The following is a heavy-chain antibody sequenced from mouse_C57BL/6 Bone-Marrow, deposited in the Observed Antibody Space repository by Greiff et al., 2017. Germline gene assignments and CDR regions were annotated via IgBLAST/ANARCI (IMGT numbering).Heavy chain of an antibody. V-gene: IGHV14-4*01. J-gene: IGHJ3*01. CDR3: TAGGDYGPFAY. CDR1: GFNIKDDY. Sequence: EVQLQQSGAELVRPGASVKLSCTASGFNIKDDYMHWVKQRPEQGLEWIGWIDPENGDTEYASKFQGTATITADTSSNTAYLQLSSLTSEDTAVYYCTAGGDYGPFAYWGQGTLVTVSA. D-gene: IGHD2-4*01. CDR2: IDPENGDT.